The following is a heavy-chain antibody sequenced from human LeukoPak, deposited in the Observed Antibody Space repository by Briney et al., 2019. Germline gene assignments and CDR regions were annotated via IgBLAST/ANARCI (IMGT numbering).Heavy chain of an antibody. V-gene: IGHV3-23*01. D-gene: IGHD2-21*02. Sequence: GGSLRLSCAASGFTFSSYWMSWVRQAPGKGLEWVSGISGSGGGRYYADSVKGRSTISRDNSKNTMYLQMNSLRAEDTAVYYCAACNGDCYTFDYWGQGTLVTV. CDR3: AACNGDCYTFDY. CDR2: ISGSGGGR. J-gene: IGHJ4*02. CDR1: GFTFSSYW.